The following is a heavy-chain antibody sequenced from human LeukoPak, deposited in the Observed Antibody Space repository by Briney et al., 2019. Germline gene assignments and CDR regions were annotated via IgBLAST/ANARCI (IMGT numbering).Heavy chain of an antibody. CDR1: GFTFSSYE. D-gene: IGHD3-9*01. CDR3: ARDQRYFDWLPFDY. Sequence: GGSLRLSCAASGFTFSSYEMNWVRQAPGKGLEWVSYISSSGSTIYYADSVKGRFTISRDSAKSSLYLQMNSLRAEDTAVYYCARDQRYFDWLPFDYWGQGTLVTVSS. V-gene: IGHV3-48*03. J-gene: IGHJ4*02. CDR2: ISSSGSTI.